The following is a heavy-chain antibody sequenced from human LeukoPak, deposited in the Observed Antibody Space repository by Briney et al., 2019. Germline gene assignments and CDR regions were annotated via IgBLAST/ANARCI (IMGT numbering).Heavy chain of an antibody. CDR3: AREGDPIYSNYYYYYMDV. D-gene: IGHD4-11*01. CDR1: GYTFTSYD. J-gene: IGHJ6*03. CDR2: MNPNSGNT. Sequence: ASVKVSCKASGYTFTSYDINWVRQATGQGHEWMGWMNPNSGNTGYAQKFQGRVTITRNTSISTAYMELSSLRSEDTAVYYCAREGDPIYSNYYYYYMDVWGKGTTVTVSS. V-gene: IGHV1-8*03.